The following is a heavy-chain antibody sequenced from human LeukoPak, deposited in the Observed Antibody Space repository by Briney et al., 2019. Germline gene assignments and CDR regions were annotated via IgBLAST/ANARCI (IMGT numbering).Heavy chain of an antibody. Sequence: GGSLRLSCAASGFTFSSYAMSWVRQAPGKGLEWVSAISGSGGSTYYADSVKGRFTISRDNAKNSLYLQMNSLRAEDTAVYYCARGPAGYGSGSYSGYWGQGTLVTVSS. CDR3: ARGPAGYGSGSYSGY. CDR1: GFTFSSYA. D-gene: IGHD3-10*01. CDR2: ISGSGGST. V-gene: IGHV3-23*01. J-gene: IGHJ4*02.